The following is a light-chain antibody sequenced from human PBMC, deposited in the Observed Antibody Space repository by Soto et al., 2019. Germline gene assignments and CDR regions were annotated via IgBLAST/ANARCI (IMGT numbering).Light chain of an antibody. CDR2: AAY. V-gene: IGKV1-17*03. Sequence: DIQMTQSPSAMSASVGDRVTITCRASQGINNYLAWFQQKPGKAPKRLIYAAYSLQSGVPSRFSGSGSGTEFTLTISSLQPEDFATYYCQQYNSSLTFGQGTKVEIK. CDR3: QQYNSSLT. J-gene: IGKJ1*01. CDR1: QGINNY.